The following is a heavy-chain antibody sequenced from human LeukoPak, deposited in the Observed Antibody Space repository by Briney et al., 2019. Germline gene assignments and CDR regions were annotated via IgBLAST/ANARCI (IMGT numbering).Heavy chain of an antibody. V-gene: IGHV3-21*01. J-gene: IGHJ4*02. Sequence: PGGSLRLSCAASGFTFSTYSMNWVRQAPGKGLEWVSSISSSSSYIYYADSVKGRFTISRDNAKNTLYLQMNSLRAEDTAVYYCARVHGYVSGAFDYWGQGSLVTVSS. CDR1: GFTFSTYS. CDR2: ISSSSSYI. CDR3: ARVHGYVSGAFDY. D-gene: IGHD5-12*01.